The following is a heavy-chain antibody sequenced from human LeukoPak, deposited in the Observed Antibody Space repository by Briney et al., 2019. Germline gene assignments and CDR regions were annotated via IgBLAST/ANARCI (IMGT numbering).Heavy chain of an antibody. V-gene: IGHV3-74*01. D-gene: IGHD1-26*01. J-gene: IGHJ6*02. CDR2: INRDGSST. Sequence: GGSLRLSCAASGFTFSSYWMHWVRQAPGKGLVWVSRINRDGSSTSYADSVKGRFTISRDNAKNTLDLQMSSLRAEDTAVYYCARVRSGSSAGNYGMDVWGQGTTVTVSS. CDR3: ARVRSGSSAGNYGMDV. CDR1: GFTFSSYW.